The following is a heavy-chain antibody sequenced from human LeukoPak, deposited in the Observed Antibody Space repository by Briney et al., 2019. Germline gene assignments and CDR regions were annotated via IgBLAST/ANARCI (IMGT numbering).Heavy chain of an antibody. CDR1: GGSISSYY. D-gene: IGHD3-10*01. V-gene: IGHV4-59*01. Sequence: SETLSLTCTVSGGSISSYYWSWIRQPPGKGLEWIGYIYYRGSTNYNPSLKNRVTISVDTSKNQFSLKLSSVVAADTAVYYCAREGSMVRGAYDYWGQGTLVTVPS. CDR2: IYYRGST. CDR3: AREGSMVRGAYDY. J-gene: IGHJ4*02.